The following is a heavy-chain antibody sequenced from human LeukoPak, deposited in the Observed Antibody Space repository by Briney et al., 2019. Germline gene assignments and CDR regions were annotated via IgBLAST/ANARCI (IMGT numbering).Heavy chain of an antibody. J-gene: IGHJ4*02. CDR2: INHSGST. D-gene: IGHD2-15*01. CDR1: GGSFSGYY. V-gene: IGHV4-34*01. CDR3: ARRHRKKYCSGGSCFFSPLNY. Sequence: SETLSLTCAVYGGSFSGYYWSWIRQPPGKGLEWIGGINHSGSTNYNPSLKSRVTISVDTSKNQFSLKLSSVTAADTAVYYCARRHRKKYCSGGSCFFSPLNYWGQGTLVTVSS.